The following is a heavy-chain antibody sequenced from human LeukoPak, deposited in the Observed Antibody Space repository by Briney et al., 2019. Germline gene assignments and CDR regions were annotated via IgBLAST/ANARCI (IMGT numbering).Heavy chain of an antibody. D-gene: IGHD1-7*01. CDR2: IKHDGSEK. J-gene: IGHJ4*02. CDR1: GFTFSSHW. Sequence: GGSLRLSCAASGFTFSSHWMSCVRQAPGKGLEWVANIKHDGSEKYYVGSVEGLFTISRDNAKNSLYLQMNSQRAEDTAVYYCELYNWNSKRDLDYWGQGTLVTVSS. CDR3: ELYNWNSKRDLDY. V-gene: IGHV3-7*05.